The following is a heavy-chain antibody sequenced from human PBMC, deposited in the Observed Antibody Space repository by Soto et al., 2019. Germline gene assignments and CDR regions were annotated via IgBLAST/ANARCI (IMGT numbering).Heavy chain of an antibody. V-gene: IGHV1-18*01. D-gene: IGHD3-10*01. CDR2: INTDNGNT. J-gene: IGHJ4*02. Sequence: ASVKVSCKTSGYTFSDYGVSWVREAPGQGLEWMGWINTDNGNTDYAQHFQGRVTLTSDTSISTAYMELSSLTSEDTAVYYCATDDYYGSGTNPFYWGQGTLVTVSS. CDR1: GYTFSDYG. CDR3: ATDDYYGSGTNPFY.